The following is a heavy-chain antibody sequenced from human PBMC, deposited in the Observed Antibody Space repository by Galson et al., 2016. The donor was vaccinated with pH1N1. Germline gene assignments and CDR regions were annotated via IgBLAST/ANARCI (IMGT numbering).Heavy chain of an antibody. CDR2: ISYVESNK. CDR3: ARDHVYGDYFGRFFDL. V-gene: IGHV3-30-3*01. J-gene: IGHJ2*01. Sequence: LRLSCAASGFTFSHYAMHWVRQAPGKGLEWVAVISYVESNKDYADSVKGRFTVSRDNSKNTLYLQMNSQRAEDTALYYCARDHVYGDYFGRFFDLWGRGTLVTVSS. CDR1: GFTFSHYA. D-gene: IGHD4-17*01.